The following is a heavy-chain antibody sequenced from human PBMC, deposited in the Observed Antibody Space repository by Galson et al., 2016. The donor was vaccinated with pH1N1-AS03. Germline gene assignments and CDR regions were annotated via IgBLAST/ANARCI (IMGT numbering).Heavy chain of an antibody. Sequence: SLRLSCAASGFTFSTLWMTWVRQAPGKGLEWVANIKQDGSEKYYVDSVKGRFTISRDNAKNSLYLQMNSLRAEDTAVYYCARDSGYCRSTSFRGDDVDIWGQGTMVTVSS. CDR2: IKQDGSEK. CDR1: GFTFSTLW. D-gene: IGHD2-2*01. J-gene: IGHJ3*02. V-gene: IGHV3-7*03. CDR3: ARDSGYCRSTSFRGDDVDI.